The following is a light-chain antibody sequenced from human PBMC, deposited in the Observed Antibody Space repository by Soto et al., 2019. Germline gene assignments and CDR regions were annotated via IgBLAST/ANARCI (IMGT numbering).Light chain of an antibody. J-gene: IGKJ1*01. CDR2: GAS. CDR1: QSVDSSF. CDR3: QQYVSSVT. V-gene: IGKV3-20*01. Sequence: EIVLTQSPGSLSLSPGERATLSCRASQSVDSSFFAWYQKKTGQAPRLLIYGASKRATGIPDRFSGSGSGTDFTLTISRLEPEDCAVYYCQQYVSSVTFGQGTKVEIK.